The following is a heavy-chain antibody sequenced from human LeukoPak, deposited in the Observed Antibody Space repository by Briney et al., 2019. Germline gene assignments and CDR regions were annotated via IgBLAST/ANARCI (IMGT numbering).Heavy chain of an antibody. CDR1: IGSISSHY. Sequence: SETLSLTCTVSIGSISSHYWGWIRQPPGKGLEWIGSIYYSGSTYYNPSLKSRVTISVDTSKNQFSLKLSSVTAADTAVYYCARARNVDFWSGYSALGYYYMDVWGKGTTVTVSS. J-gene: IGHJ6*03. CDR3: ARARNVDFWSGYSALGYYYMDV. V-gene: IGHV4-39*07. CDR2: IYYSGST. D-gene: IGHD3-3*01.